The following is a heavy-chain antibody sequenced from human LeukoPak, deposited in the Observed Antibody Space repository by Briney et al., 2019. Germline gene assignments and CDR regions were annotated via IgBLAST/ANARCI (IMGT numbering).Heavy chain of an antibody. Sequence: SLRLSCAASGFTFDDYAMHWVRQAPGKGLEWVSGISWNSGSIGYADSVKGRFTISRDNSKNTLYLQMNSLRAEDTAVYYCARLLSGNWGQGTLVTVSS. D-gene: IGHD2-21*02. CDR2: ISWNSGSI. J-gene: IGHJ4*02. CDR3: ARLLSGN. CDR1: GFTFDDYA. V-gene: IGHV3-9*01.